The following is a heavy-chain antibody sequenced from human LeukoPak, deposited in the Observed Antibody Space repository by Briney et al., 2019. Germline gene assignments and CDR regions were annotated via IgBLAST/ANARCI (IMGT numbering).Heavy chain of an antibody. Sequence: GGSLRLSCAASGFTVSSNYMSWVRQAPGKGLEWVSVIYSGGSTYHADSVKGRFTISRDNSKNTLYLQMNSLRAEDTAVYYCAAGYYGSGSFFYYMDVWGKGTTVTISS. V-gene: IGHV3-66*01. CDR1: GFTVSSNY. CDR2: IYSGGST. D-gene: IGHD3-10*01. CDR3: AAGYYGSGSFFYYMDV. J-gene: IGHJ6*03.